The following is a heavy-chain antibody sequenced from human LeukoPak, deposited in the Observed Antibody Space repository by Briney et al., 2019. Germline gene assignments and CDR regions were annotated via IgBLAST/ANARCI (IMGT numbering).Heavy chain of an antibody. D-gene: IGHD1-26*01. CDR3: ARAAYSGSYHSDY. CDR1: GGSISNGNYY. V-gene: IGHV4-39*07. J-gene: IGHJ4*02. Sequence: SEILSLTCTVSGGSISNGNYYWVWIRQAPGKGLEWIGSFHYSGNTYYNPSLKSRVTISVDTSKNQFSLKLSSVTAADTAVYYCARAAYSGSYHSDYWGQGTLVTVSS. CDR2: FHYSGNT.